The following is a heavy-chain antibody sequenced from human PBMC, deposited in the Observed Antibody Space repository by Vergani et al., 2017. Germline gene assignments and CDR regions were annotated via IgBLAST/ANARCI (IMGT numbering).Heavy chain of an antibody. D-gene: IGHD3-3*01. J-gene: IGHJ4*02. V-gene: IGHV3-23*01. CDR1: GFSFPGYA. Sequence: EVQLLESGGGLVQPGGSLRLSCEASGFSFPGYAMSWVRQAPGKGLEWVSSVSGSSATPYYADSVKGRFIISRDNAKNSLYLQMNSLRAEDTALYYCARERNAYYDFWSGYYTQYYFDYWGQGTLVTVSS. CDR3: ARERNAYYDFWSGYYTQYYFDY. CDR2: VSGSSATP.